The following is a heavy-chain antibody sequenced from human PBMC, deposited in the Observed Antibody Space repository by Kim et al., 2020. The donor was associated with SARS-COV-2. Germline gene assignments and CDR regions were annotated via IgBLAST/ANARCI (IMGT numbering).Heavy chain of an antibody. CDR3: ATAGSCSGDSCHSYLGY. CDR1: GFTFSSYW. CDR2: INNDGRST. D-gene: IGHD2-15*01. Sequence: GGSLRLSCAASGFTFSSYWMHWVRQAPGKGLVWVSRINNDGRSTNYADSVKGRFTISRDNAENTLYLQMNSLRAEDTAVYYCATAGSCSGDSCHSYLGYWGQGTLVTVSS. J-gene: IGHJ4*02. V-gene: IGHV3-74*01.